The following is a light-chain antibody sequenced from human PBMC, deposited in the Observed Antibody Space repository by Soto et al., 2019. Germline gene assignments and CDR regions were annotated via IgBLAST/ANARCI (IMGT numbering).Light chain of an antibody. Sequence: EIVVTQSPSTLSVSPGERVTLSCRASQSVSSSLAWYQQRPGQAPRLLIYDTSTRAAGIPDRFSGSGSGTDFTLTTSSLEPEDFGLYYCQQRSDWFTFGQGTRLENK. CDR3: QQRSDWFT. V-gene: IGKV3-11*01. J-gene: IGKJ5*01. CDR1: QSVSSS. CDR2: DTS.